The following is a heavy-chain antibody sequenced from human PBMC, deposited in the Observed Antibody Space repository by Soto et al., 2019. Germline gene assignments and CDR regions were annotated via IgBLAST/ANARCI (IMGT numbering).Heavy chain of an antibody. D-gene: IGHD3-10*01. CDR3: ARDKSVYYGSGSPYNWFDP. Sequence: ASVKVSCKASGGTFSSYAISWVRQAPGQGLEWMGGIIPIFGTANYAQKFQGRVTITADESTSTAYMGLSSLRSEDTAVYYCARDKSVYYGSGSPYNWFDPWGQGTLVTVSS. CDR1: GGTFSSYA. CDR2: IIPIFGTA. J-gene: IGHJ5*02. V-gene: IGHV1-69*13.